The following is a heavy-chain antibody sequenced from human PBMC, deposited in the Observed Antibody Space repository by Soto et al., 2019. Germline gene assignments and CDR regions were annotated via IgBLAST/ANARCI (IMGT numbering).Heavy chain of an antibody. CDR3: ARDRKIGCSSTSCFLGDTFDY. Sequence: ESGGGVVQPGRSLRLSCAASGFTFSSYGMHWVRQAPGKGLEWVAVIWYDGSNKYYADSVKGRFTISRDNSKNTLYLQMNSLRAEDTAVYYCARDRKIGCSSTSCFLGDTFDYWGQGTLVTVSS. V-gene: IGHV3-33*01. D-gene: IGHD2-2*01. J-gene: IGHJ4*02. CDR1: GFTFSSYG. CDR2: IWYDGSNK.